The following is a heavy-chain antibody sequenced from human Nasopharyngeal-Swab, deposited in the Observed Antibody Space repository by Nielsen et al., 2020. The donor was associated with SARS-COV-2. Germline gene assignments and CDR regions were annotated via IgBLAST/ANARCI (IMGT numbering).Heavy chain of an antibody. CDR2: INPSGGST. V-gene: IGHV1-46*01. CDR1: GYTFTSYY. J-gene: IGHJ6*02. Sequence: ASVKVSCKASGYTFTSYYMHWVRQPPGQGLEWMGIINPSGGSTSYAQKFQGRVTMTRDTSTSTVYMDLSSLRSEDTAIYYCARAGRITIFEGAYGMDVWGQGTTVTVSS. CDR3: ARAGRITIFEGAYGMDV. D-gene: IGHD3-3*01.